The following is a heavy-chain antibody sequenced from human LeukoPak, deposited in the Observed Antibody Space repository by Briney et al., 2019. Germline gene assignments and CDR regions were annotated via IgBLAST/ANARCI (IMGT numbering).Heavy chain of an antibody. J-gene: IGHJ4*02. V-gene: IGHV3-21*01. CDR1: GFTFSSYS. CDR3: ARDGGYCSSTSCYALSDY. Sequence: PGGSLRLSCAASGFTFSSYSMNWVRQAPGEGLEWVSSISSSSSYIYYADSVKGRFTISRDNAKNSLYLQMNSLRAEDTAVYYCARDGGYCSSTSCYALSDYWGQGTLVTVSS. CDR2: ISSSSSYI. D-gene: IGHD2-2*03.